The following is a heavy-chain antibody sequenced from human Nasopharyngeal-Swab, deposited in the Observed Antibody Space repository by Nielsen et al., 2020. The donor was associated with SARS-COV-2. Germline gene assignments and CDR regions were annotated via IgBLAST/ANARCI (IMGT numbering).Heavy chain of an antibody. D-gene: IGHD1-26*01. CDR1: GYTLTELS. V-gene: IGHV1-24*01. CDR2: SDPEDGET. J-gene: IGHJ4*02. CDR3: TTVAGSYGRFDY. Sequence: ASVKVSCKVSGYTLTELSMHWVRQAPGKGLEWVGGSDPEDGETIYAQKFQGRVTMTEDTSTDTAYMELSSLTSEDTAVYYCTTVAGSYGRFDYWGQGTLVTVSS.